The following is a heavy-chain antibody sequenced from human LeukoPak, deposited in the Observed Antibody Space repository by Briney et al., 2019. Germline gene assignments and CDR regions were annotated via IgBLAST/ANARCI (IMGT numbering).Heavy chain of an antibody. Sequence: GGSLRLSCAASGFTFSSYSMNWVRQAPGKGLEWVSSISSSSSYIYYADSVKGRFTISRDNAKNSLYLQMNSLRAEDTAVYYCAREDGDYGGYYFDYWGQGTLVTVSS. J-gene: IGHJ4*02. D-gene: IGHD4-17*01. CDR2: ISSSSSYI. CDR3: AREDGDYGGYYFDY. V-gene: IGHV3-21*01. CDR1: GFTFSSYS.